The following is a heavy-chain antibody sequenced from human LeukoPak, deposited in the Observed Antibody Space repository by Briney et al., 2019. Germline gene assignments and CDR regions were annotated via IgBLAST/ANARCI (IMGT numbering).Heavy chain of an antibody. V-gene: IGHV5-51*01. D-gene: IGHD6-19*01. CDR2: IYPGDSAT. Sequence: HGESLKISCKGSGYSFTSYWIAWVRQMPGKGLEWMGIIYPGDSATRYSPSFQGQVAISADKSISTAYLQWSSLKASDTAMYYCARNTSGWMNYWGQGTLVTVSS. CDR3: ARNTSGWMNY. J-gene: IGHJ4*02. CDR1: GYSFTSYW.